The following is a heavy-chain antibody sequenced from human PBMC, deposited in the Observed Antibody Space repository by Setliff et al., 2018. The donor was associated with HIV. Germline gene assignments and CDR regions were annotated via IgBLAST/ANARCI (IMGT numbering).Heavy chain of an antibody. J-gene: IGHJ5*02. V-gene: IGHV1-18*04. CDR2: VSVYNGNT. CDR1: GYSFTFYG. Sequence: ASVKVSCKASGYSFTFYGLHWVRQAPGQGLEWMGWVSVYNGNTKYAENFQDRLTLTTDASTGTGFMELRGLRSDDTAVYYCATPGVLADPLFPLYVHDFYDHWGQGTLVTVSS. D-gene: IGHD2-21*01. CDR3: ATPGVLADPLFPLYVHDFYDH.